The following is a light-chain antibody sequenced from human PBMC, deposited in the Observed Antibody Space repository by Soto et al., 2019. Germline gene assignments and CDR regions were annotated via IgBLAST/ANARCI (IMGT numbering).Light chain of an antibody. Sequence: EIILTQSPATLSLSPGDRATLSCRASQSVSHYLAWYQQKPGQAPRLLIYDVSNRATGIPARFSGSGSGTAFTLTISSLEPEDFAVYFCQQYNNWPPFTFGPGTKVDIK. V-gene: IGKV3-11*01. J-gene: IGKJ3*01. CDR3: QQYNNWPPFT. CDR2: DVS. CDR1: QSVSHY.